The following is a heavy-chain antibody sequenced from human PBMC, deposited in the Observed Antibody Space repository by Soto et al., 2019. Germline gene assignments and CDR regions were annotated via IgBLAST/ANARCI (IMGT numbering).Heavy chain of an antibody. D-gene: IGHD6-25*01. CDR1: GVTFSTYD. J-gene: IGHJ3*01. CDR3: ARRGIDTMSGFDALDV. Sequence: GGSLRLSCTTSGVTFSTYDMHWVRQVTGKGLEWVSGTVVAGDTYYPDSVKGRFTISRENAKNSLYLQMDSLRVEDTAVYYCARRGIDTMSGFDALDVWGLGTKVTVSS. CDR2: TVVAGDT. V-gene: IGHV3-13*01.